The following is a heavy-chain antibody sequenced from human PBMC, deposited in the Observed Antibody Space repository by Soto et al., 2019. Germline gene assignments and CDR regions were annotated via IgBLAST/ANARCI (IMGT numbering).Heavy chain of an antibody. CDR3: GTRPGGGGY. CDR1: GFTVSNNY. V-gene: IGHV3-53*01. Sequence: EVQLVESGGGLIQPGGSLRLSCAVSGFTVSNNYMSWVRQAPGKGLEGVSVIYSGGYTAYGDSVKGRFTISRDNSKNPLFFQRKTLRADDRAFYFWGTRPGGGGYWGQGTLVTVSS. J-gene: IGHJ4*02. CDR2: IYSGGYT. D-gene: IGHD3-10*01.